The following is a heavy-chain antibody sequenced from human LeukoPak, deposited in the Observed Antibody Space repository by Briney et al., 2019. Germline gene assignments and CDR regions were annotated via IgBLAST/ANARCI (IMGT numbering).Heavy chain of an antibody. J-gene: IGHJ4*02. D-gene: IGHD4-17*01. CDR1: GFTFSSYA. V-gene: IGHV3-15*05. CDR2: IKSITDGGTA. CDR3: TTGPMTAVTNLGY. Sequence: GGSLRLSCAASGFTFSSYAMSWVRQATGKGLEWVGRIKSITDGGTADYAAPVKGRFTISRDDSKNTLYLEMNSLKTEDTAFYYCTTGPMTAVTNLGYWGQGTLVTVSS.